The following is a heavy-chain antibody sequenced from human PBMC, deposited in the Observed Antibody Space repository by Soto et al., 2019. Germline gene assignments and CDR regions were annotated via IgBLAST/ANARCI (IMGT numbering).Heavy chain of an antibody. CDR2: IIPMFDTP. D-gene: IGHD1-20*01. V-gene: IGHV1-69*01. CDR3: ARGYSTGYFDY. J-gene: IGHJ4*02. Sequence: QVQLVQSGAEVKKPGSSMKVSCKTSGGTFSNYYISWVRQAPGHGLEWMGDIIPMFDTPKYAQKFQGRVTITADESTSAAYMELSSLRAEDTAVYYCARGYSTGYFDYWGQGTLITVSS. CDR1: GGTFSNYY.